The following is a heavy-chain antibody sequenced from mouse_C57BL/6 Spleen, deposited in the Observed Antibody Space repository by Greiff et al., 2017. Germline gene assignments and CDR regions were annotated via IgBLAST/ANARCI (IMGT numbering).Heavy chain of an antibody. J-gene: IGHJ4*01. V-gene: IGHV7-3*01. CDR1: GFTFTDYY. D-gene: IGHD1-2*01. CDR2: IRNKANGYTT. Sequence: EVMLVESGGGLVQPGGSLSLSCAASGFTFTDYYMSWVRQPPGKALEWLGFIRNKANGYTTEYSASVKGRFTISRDNSQSILYLQMNALRAEDSATYYCARYGATAGMDYWGQGTSVTVSS. CDR3: ARYGATAGMDY.